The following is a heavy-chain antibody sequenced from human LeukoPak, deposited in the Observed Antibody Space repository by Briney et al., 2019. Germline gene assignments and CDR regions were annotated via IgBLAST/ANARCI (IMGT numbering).Heavy chain of an antibody. CDR2: ISSNGNTI. V-gene: IGHV3-11*04. CDR3: ASYQYPSIVVPAAISDY. CDR1: GFTFRNYY. Sequence: PGGSLRLSCAASGFTFRNYYMIWIRQATGKGLEWLSYISSNGNTIYYADSVKGRFTISRDNAKNSLYLQMNSLRAEDTAVYYCASYQYPSIVVPAAISDYWGQGTLVTVSS. J-gene: IGHJ4*02. D-gene: IGHD2-2*01.